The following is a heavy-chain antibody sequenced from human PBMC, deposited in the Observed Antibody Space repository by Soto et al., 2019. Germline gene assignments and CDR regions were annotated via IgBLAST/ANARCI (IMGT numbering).Heavy chain of an antibody. CDR2: IGSRTSDI. J-gene: IGHJ3*02. Sequence: GGSLRLSCAASGFTLSRHTMNWVRQAPGKGLEWVSFIGSRTSDIYYADSVKGRFTISRDNAKNSLYLDLTRLRAEDTAVYLCVRDYYDTSGCPNTFDMWGQGTMVTVSS. CDR1: GFTLSRHT. CDR3: VRDYYDTSGCPNTFDM. V-gene: IGHV3-21*01. D-gene: IGHD3-22*01.